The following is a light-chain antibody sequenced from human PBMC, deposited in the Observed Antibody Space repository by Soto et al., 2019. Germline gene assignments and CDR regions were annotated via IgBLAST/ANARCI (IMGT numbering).Light chain of an antibody. CDR3: QQSYSTPRT. V-gene: IGKV1-39*01. J-gene: IGKJ1*01. Sequence: DIPMTQSLSSLSASVGDRVTITCRASHSISSYLNWYQQKPGKAPKLLIYAASSLHSGVPSRFSGSGSGTDFTLTISSLQPEDFATYYCQQSYSTPRTFGQGTKVEIK. CDR1: HSISSY. CDR2: AAS.